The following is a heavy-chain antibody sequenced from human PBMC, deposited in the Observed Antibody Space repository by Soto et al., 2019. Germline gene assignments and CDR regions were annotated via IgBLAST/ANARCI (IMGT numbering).Heavy chain of an antibody. CDR1: GGSISSSSYY. V-gene: IGHV4-39*01. D-gene: IGHD3-9*01. CDR3: ARIWYYDILTHYYFDY. Sequence: PSETLSLTCTVSGGSISSSSYYWGWIRQPPGKGLEWIGSIYYSGSTYYNPSLKSRVTISVDTSKNQFSLKLSSVTAADTAVYYCARIWYYDILTHYYFDYWGQGTLVTVSS. J-gene: IGHJ4*02. CDR2: IYYSGST.